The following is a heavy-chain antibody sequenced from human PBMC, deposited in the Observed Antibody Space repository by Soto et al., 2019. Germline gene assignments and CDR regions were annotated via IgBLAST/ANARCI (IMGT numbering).Heavy chain of an antibody. V-gene: IGHV4-31*03. Sequence: QVQLQESGPGLVKPSQTLSLTCTVSGGSISSGGYYWSWIRQHPGKGLEWIGYIHYSGSTYYNPSLKSRVTISVDTSKNQFSLKLSSVTAADTAVYYCARARAGWPYNWFDPWGQGTLVTVSS. CDR2: IHYSGST. CDR3: ARARAGWPYNWFDP. D-gene: IGHD6-19*01. J-gene: IGHJ5*02. CDR1: GGSISSGGYY.